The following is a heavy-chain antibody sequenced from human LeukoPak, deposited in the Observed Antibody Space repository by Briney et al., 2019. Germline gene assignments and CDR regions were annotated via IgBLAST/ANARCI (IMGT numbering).Heavy chain of an antibody. V-gene: IGHV4-59*01. CDR1: GGSISSYY. Sequence: SETLSLTCTASGGSISSYYWSWIRQPPGKGLEWIGYIYYSGSTNYNPSLKSRVTISVDTSKNQFSLKLSSVTAADTAVYYCARDDSSGYYHGAFYYWGQGTLVTVSS. D-gene: IGHD3-22*01. CDR3: ARDDSSGYYHGAFYY. J-gene: IGHJ4*02. CDR2: IYYSGST.